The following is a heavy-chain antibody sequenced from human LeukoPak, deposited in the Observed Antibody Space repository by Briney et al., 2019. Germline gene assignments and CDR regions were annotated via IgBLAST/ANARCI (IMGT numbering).Heavy chain of an antibody. J-gene: IGHJ4*02. V-gene: IGHV4-4*07. D-gene: IGHD1-26*01. CDR1: GGSISSYY. CDR2: IYPSGST. Sequence: SETLSLTCTVSGGSISSYYWTWIRQPAWKGLEWIGRIYPSGSTNYNPSLKSRVTMSVDTSKTQFSLKLSSVTAADTAVYYCARENSGSYREFDYWGQGTLVTVSS. CDR3: ARENSGSYREFDY.